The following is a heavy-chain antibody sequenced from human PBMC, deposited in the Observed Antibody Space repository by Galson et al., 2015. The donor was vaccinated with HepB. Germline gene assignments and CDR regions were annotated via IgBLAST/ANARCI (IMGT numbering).Heavy chain of an antibody. J-gene: IGHJ3*02. CDR3: ARDVRYAFEM. D-gene: IGHD3-10*02. CDR1: GYTFTSNG. V-gene: IGHV1-18*01. Sequence: SVKVSCKAPGYTFTSNGISWVRQAPGQGLEWMGWISTNSGNTYYAQKFQDRLIMTTERSTSTAYMELRSLTSDDTAFYYCARDVRYAFEMWGQGTMVTVS. CDR2: ISTNSGNT.